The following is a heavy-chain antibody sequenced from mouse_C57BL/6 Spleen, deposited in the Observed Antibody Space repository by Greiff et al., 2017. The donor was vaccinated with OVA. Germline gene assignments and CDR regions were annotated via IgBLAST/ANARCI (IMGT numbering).Heavy chain of an antibody. V-gene: IGHV8-12*01. Sequence: VKLMESGPGILQSSQTLSLTCSFSGFSLSTSGMGVSWIRQPSGKGLEWLAHIYWDDDKRYNPSLKSRLTISKDTSRNQVFLKITSVDTADTATYYCARTPLYDYDYAMDYWGQGTSVTVSS. CDR2: IYWDDDK. CDR1: GFSLSTSGMG. J-gene: IGHJ4*01. D-gene: IGHD2-4*01. CDR3: ARTPLYDYDYAMDY.